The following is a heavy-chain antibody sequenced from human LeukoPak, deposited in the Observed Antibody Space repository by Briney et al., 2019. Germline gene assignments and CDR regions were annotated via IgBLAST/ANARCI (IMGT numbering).Heavy chain of an antibody. D-gene: IGHD2-8*01. V-gene: IGHV4-39*01. CDR3: WRPHCSNSVCSSSRVDF. CDR1: GGSISGSSYY. CDR2: IYYSGST. J-gene: IGHJ4*02. Sequence: SETLSLTCTVSGGSISGSSYYWGWIRQPPGKGLEWIGSIYYSGSTYYNPSLKSRVTISVDTSKNQFSLKLNSVTATDTAVYYCWRPHCSNSVCSSSRVDFWGQGTLVTVSS.